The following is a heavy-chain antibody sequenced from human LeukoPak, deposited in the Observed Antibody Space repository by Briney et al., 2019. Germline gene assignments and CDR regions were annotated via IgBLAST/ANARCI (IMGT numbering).Heavy chain of an antibody. CDR3: AREEVPHGSDI. J-gene: IGHJ3*02. V-gene: IGHV4-61*08. Sequence: PSETLSLTCTVSGGSISSGDYYWSWIRQPPGKGLEWIGYIYYSGSTNYNPSLKSRVTMSLDTSKNQFSLKLSSVTAADTAVYYCAREEVPHGSDIWGQGTMVTVSS. CDR2: IYYSGST. CDR1: GGSISSGDYY.